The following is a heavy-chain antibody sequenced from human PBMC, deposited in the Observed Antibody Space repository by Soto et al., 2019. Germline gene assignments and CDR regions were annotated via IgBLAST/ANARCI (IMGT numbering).Heavy chain of an antibody. CDR3: AKQGSGRSYALWDY. Sequence: GGSLRLSCAASGFTFSTYAMTWVRQAPGKGLEWVSVISGGGGSTHHADSVKGRFTISRDNSKNTLFLQMNSLRVEDTAIYYCAKQGSGRSYALWDYWGQGTLVTVSS. CDR2: ISGGGGST. CDR1: GFTFSTYA. J-gene: IGHJ4*02. D-gene: IGHD1-26*01. V-gene: IGHV3-23*01.